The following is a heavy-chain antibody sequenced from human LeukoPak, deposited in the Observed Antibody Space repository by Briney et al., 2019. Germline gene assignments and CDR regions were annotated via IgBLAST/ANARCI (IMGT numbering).Heavy chain of an antibody. Sequence: GGSLRLSCAASGFTFSNYNINWVRQAPGKGLEWVSTITGSGGDTFYPNSVKGRFTISRDDSKNTVYLQMNSLRLEDAAAYYCAKGKAAGLLDWFDPWGRGTLVTVSS. V-gene: IGHV3-23*01. CDR1: GFTFSNYN. J-gene: IGHJ5*02. CDR2: ITGSGGDT. D-gene: IGHD6-13*01. CDR3: AKGKAAGLLDWFDP.